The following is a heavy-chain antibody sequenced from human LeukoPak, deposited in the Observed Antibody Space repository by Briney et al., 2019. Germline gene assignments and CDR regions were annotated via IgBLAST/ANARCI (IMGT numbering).Heavy chain of an antibody. CDR3: ARDSSAPRSYFALDV. Sequence: SGTLSLTCVFSGDSISDDSVNKNNWLNWVRQDPGKGLEWIGDVSLDGITNYNPSLLGRVTISLDKSAKQVSLRLTSVTAADTAIYYCARDSSAPRSYFALDVWGQGTTVTVSS. J-gene: IGHJ6*01. CDR1: GDSISDDSVNKNNW. D-gene: IGHD6-19*01. V-gene: IGHV4-4*02. CDR2: VSLDGIT.